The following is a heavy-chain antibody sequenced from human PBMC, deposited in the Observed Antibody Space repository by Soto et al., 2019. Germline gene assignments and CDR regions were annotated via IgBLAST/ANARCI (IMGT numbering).Heavy chain of an antibody. J-gene: IGHJ4*02. CDR3: AKVPYGDYLFYLDY. D-gene: IGHD4-17*01. V-gene: IGHV3-23*01. CDR2: ISGSTGST. CDR1: GFTFSSYA. Sequence: EVQLLESGGGLVQPGGSLRLSCAASGFTFSSYAMSWVRQAPGKGLEWVSAISGSTGSTYYADSVKGRFTISRDNSKNTLYLQMNSLRAEDTAVYYCAKVPYGDYLFYLDYWGQGTLVTVSS.